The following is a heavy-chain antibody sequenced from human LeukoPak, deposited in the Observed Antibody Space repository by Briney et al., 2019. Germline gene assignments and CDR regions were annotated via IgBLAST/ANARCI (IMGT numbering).Heavy chain of an antibody. J-gene: IGHJ4*02. CDR3: ASFSPHYYDSSGPLDY. V-gene: IGHV3-23*01. Sequence: GGSLRLSCAASGFTFSSYGMHWVRQAPGKGLEWVSAISGSGGSTYYADSVKGRFTISRDNSKNTLYLQMNSLRAEDTAVYYCASFSPHYYDSSGPLDYWGQGTLVTVSS. CDR1: GFTFSSYG. CDR2: ISGSGGST. D-gene: IGHD3-22*01.